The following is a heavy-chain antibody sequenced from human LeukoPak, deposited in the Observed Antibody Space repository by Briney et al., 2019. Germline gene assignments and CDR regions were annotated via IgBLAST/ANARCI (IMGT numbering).Heavy chain of an antibody. J-gene: IGHJ3*02. CDR1: GYTFTGYY. Sequence: ASVKVSCKASGYTFTGYYMHWVRQAPGQGLEWMGWINPNSGGTNYAQKFQGRVTMTRDTSISTAYMELSRLRSDDTAVYYCARIGEGAAYAFDIWGQGTMVTVSS. V-gene: IGHV1-2*02. CDR2: INPNSGGT. CDR3: ARIGEGAAYAFDI.